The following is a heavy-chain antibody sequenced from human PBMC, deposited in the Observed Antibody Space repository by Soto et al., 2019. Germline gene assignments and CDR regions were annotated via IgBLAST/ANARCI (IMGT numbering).Heavy chain of an antibody. J-gene: IGHJ3*02. CDR1: GFTFSSYS. CDR3: AREGLNCSSTCCYPLDCFDI. V-gene: IGHV3-48*01. CDR2: ISSSSSTI. Sequence: GGSLRLSCAASGFTFSSYSMNWVRQAPGKGLEWVSYISSSSSTIYYADSVKGRFTISRDNAKNSLYLQMNRLRAEDTAVYSCAREGLNCSSTCCYPLDCFDIWGQGTMVTVSS. D-gene: IGHD2-2*01.